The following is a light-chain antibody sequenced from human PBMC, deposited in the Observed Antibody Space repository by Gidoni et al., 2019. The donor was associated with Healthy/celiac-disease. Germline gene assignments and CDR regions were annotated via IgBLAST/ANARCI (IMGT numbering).Light chain of an antibody. Sequence: EIVFTQPPATLSLSPGERATLSCRASQIVSSYLAWYQQKPGQAPRHLIYDASNRATGIPARFSGSGSGTDFTLTISSLEPEDFAVYYCQQRSNWPGTFXEXTKVEIK. CDR3: QQRSNWPGT. CDR2: DAS. V-gene: IGKV3-11*01. J-gene: IGKJ4*01. CDR1: QIVSSY.